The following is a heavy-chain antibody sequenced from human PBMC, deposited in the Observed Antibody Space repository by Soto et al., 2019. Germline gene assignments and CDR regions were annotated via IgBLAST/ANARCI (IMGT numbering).Heavy chain of an antibody. V-gene: IGHV3-48*02. J-gene: IGHJ6*02. Sequence: EVQLVESGGGLVQRGGSLRLSCVASGLSLSTYSLNWVRQAPRKGLEWVSYISGSSDTIYYADSVEGRFTISRDNAKNLLYLQMNCLRDDDTAVYFCARGFDLQYGMDVWGQGTTVTVSS. CDR2: ISGSSDTI. CDR3: ARGFDLQYGMDV. D-gene: IGHD3-10*01. CDR1: GLSLSTYS.